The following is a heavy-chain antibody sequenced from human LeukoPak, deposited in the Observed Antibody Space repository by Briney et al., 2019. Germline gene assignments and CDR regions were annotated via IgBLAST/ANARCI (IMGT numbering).Heavy chain of an antibody. CDR1: GYTFTSYY. V-gene: IGHV1-46*01. CDR2: INPSGGST. Sequence: ASVKVSCKASGYTFTSYYMHWVRQAPGQGLEWMGIINPSGGSTSCAQKFQGRVTMTRDMSTSTVYMELSSLRSEDTAVYYCAREIVATILGYWGQGTLVTVSS. D-gene: IGHD5-12*01. CDR3: AREIVATILGY. J-gene: IGHJ4*02.